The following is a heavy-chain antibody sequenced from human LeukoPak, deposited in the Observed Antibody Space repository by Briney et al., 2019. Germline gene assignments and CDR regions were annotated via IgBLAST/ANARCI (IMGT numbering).Heavy chain of an antibody. Sequence: ASVKVSCKASGYTFNSSGISWVRQAPGQGPEWMGVISPSGGSTTYAQKFQGRVTLTRDMSTSTDYLELSSLRSEDTAVYYCARDNSVRDEAWWFNPWGQGTLVTVSS. J-gene: IGHJ5*02. V-gene: IGHV1-46*02. CDR3: ARDNSVRDEAWWFNP. CDR1: GYTFNSSG. CDR2: ISPSGGST. D-gene: IGHD5-24*01.